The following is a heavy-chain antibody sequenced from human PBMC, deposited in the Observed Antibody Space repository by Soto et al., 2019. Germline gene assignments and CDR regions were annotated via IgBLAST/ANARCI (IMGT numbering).Heavy chain of an antibody. J-gene: IGHJ6*02. Sequence: EVQLVESGGGLVQPGGSLRLSCAASGFTFSSYSMNWVRQAPGKGLEWVSYISSSSSTIYYADSVKGRFTISRDNAKNSLYLRRNSLRDEDTAVYYWARDMTAVYALYYSYGMDVWGQGTTVTVSS. CDR1: GFTFSSYS. CDR3: ARDMTAVYALYYSYGMDV. V-gene: IGHV3-48*02. CDR2: ISSSSSTI. D-gene: IGHD2-8*01.